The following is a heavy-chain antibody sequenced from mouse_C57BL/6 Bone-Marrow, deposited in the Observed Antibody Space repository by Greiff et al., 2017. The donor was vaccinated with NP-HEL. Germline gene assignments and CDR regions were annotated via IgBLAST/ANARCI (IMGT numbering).Heavy chain of an antibody. CDR1: GYTFTSYW. CDR2: IDPSDSYT. Sequence: VQLQQPGAELVRPGTSVKLSCKASGYTFTSYWMHWVKQRPGQGLEWIGVIDPSDSYTNYNQKFKGKATLTVDTSSSTAYMQLSSLTSEDSAVYYCARGITTVVARGFAYWGQGTLVTVSA. CDR3: ARGITTVVARGFAY. D-gene: IGHD1-1*01. V-gene: IGHV1-59*01. J-gene: IGHJ3*01.